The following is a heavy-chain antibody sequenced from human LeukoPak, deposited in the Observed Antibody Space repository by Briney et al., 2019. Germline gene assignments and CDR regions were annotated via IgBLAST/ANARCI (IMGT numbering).Heavy chain of an antibody. CDR3: AKIVPDCSGGTCYPNLKVVYSDY. CDR1: GFTFSSYA. V-gene: IGHV3-23*01. D-gene: IGHD2-15*01. J-gene: IGHJ4*02. CDR2: ISGSGSSA. Sequence: GGSLRLSCAASGFTFSSYAMSWVRQAPGKGLEWVSAISGSGSSANYADSVKGRFTISRDNSKNTLYLQMNSLRAEDTAVYYCAKIVPDCSGGTCYPNLKVVYSDYWGQGTLVTVSS.